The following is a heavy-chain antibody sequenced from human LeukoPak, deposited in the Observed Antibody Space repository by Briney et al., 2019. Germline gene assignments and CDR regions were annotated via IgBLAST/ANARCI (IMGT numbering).Heavy chain of an antibody. CDR2: VENTGRT. V-gene: IGHV4-39*01. Sequence: PSETLSLTCSVSGGATITSGNCWVRIRQPPGTGLEWIGSVENTGRTYYNASFNSRVTISIDTSNDQFSLRLDSVTAADTAMYYCARQEAYGPSGYDVINRWGQGTLVTVSS. J-gene: IGHJ5*02. CDR1: GGATITSGNC. D-gene: IGHD5-12*01. CDR3: ARQEAYGPSGYDVINR.